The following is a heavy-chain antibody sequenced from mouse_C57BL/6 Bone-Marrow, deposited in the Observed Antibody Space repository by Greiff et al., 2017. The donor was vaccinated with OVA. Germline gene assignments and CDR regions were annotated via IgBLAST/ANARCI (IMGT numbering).Heavy chain of an antibody. CDR2: ISDGGSYT. CDR1: GFTFSSYA. CDR3: AEGYFDV. V-gene: IGHV5-4*03. J-gene: IGHJ1*03. Sequence: DVMLVESGGGLVKPGGSLKLSCAASGFTFSSYAMSWVRQTPEKRLEWVATISDGGSYTDYPDKLKGRFTISRDNAKNNRYLQMSHLKSEDTAMYDCAEGYFDVWGTGTTVTVSS.